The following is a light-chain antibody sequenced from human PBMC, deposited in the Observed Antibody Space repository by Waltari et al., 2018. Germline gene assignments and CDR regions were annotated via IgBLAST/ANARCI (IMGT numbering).Light chain of an antibody. V-gene: IGKV4-1*01. CDR2: WAS. CDR1: QNVLRSCNNKRC. J-gene: IGKJ2*01. Sequence: DIVMTQSPDSLAVSLGERATINCKSSQNVLRSCNNKRCLAWFQQKPGRPPKLLIYWASTRESGVPDRFSASESGTDFTLTISSLQAEDVAVYYCQQYHPSSSFTFGQGTKLEIK. CDR3: QQYHPSSSFT.